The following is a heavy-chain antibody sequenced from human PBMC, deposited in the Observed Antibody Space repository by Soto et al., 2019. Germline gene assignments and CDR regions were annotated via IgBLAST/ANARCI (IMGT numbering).Heavy chain of an antibody. CDR2: IYSGGST. CDR3: AREDNRTSWAFDC. V-gene: IGHV3-53*01. D-gene: IGHD2-2*01. CDR1: GFTVSSNY. J-gene: IGHJ4*02. Sequence: GGSLRLSCAASGFTVSSNYMSWVRQAPGKGLEWVSVIYSGGSTYYADSVRGRFTISRDNSKNTLSLQMNNLRAEDTAMYYCAREDNRTSWAFDCWGQGTLVTVSS.